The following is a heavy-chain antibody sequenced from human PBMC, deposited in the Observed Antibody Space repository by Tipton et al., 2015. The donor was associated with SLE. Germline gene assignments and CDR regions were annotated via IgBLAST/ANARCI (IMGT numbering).Heavy chain of an antibody. CDR1: GYTFTSYD. CDR3: ASSRDCSSTSCPWAFDI. V-gene: IGHV1-8*01. J-gene: IGHJ3*02. D-gene: IGHD2-2*01. Sequence: QVQLVQSGAEVKKPGASVKVSCKASGYTFTSYDINWVRQATGQGLEWMGWMNPNSGNTGYAQKFQGRVTMTRNTSISTAYMELSSLRSEDTAVYYCASSRDCSSTSCPWAFDIWGQGTMVTVSS. CDR2: MNPNSGNT.